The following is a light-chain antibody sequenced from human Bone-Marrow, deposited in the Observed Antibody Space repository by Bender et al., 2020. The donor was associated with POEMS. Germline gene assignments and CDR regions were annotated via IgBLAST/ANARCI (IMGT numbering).Light chain of an antibody. Sequence: SYELTQPPSVSVSPGQTATITCSGDKLGEKYTAWYQQKTGQSPVLVIYQDSQRPSGIPERISGSISGNTATLTIRETQTMDEADYYCQAWDSTSVVFGGGTILTVL. CDR3: QAWDSTSVV. CDR2: QDS. CDR1: KLGEKY. V-gene: IGLV3-1*01. J-gene: IGLJ2*01.